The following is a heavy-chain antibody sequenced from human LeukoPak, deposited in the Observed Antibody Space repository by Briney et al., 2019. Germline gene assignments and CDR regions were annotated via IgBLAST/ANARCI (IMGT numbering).Heavy chain of an antibody. J-gene: IGHJ4*02. CDR2: ISSSSSYI. Sequence: PGGSLRLSCAASGFTFSSYSMSWVRQAPGKGLEWVSSISSSSSYIYYADSVKGRFTISRDNSKNTLYLQMNSLRAEDTAVYYCAKAQPTDYYDSSGYYYPRDYWGQGTLVTVSS. CDR1: GFTFSSYS. D-gene: IGHD3-22*01. CDR3: AKAQPTDYYDSSGYYYPRDY. V-gene: IGHV3-21*04.